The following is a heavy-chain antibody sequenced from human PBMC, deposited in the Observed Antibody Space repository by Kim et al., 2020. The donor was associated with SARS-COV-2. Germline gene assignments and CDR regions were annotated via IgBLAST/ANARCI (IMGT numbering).Heavy chain of an antibody. D-gene: IGHD2-2*03. CDR3: ARDGPGYCSSTSCYAPDDY. V-gene: IGHV4-4*02. Sequence: SETLSLTCAVSGGSISSSNWWSWVRQPPGKGLEWIGEIYHSGSTNYNPSLKSRVTISVDKSKNQFSLKLSSVTAADTAVYYCARDGPGYCSSTSCYAPDDYCGQGTLVTVSS. CDR2: IYHSGST. CDR1: GGSISSSNW. J-gene: IGHJ4*02.